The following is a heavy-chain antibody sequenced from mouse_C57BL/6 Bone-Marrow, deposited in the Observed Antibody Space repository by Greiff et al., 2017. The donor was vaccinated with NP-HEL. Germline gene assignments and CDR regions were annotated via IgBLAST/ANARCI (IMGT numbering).Heavy chain of an antibody. J-gene: IGHJ2*01. CDR1: GFNIKDYY. CDR3: ARSWPRHYFDY. D-gene: IGHD6-1*01. CDR2: IDPEDGAT. Sequence: VQLQQSGAELVKPGASVKLSCTASGFNIKDYYMHWVKQRPEQGLEWIGRIDPEDGATKYAPKFQGKATITADTSSNTAYLQRSSLTSEDTAVYSCARSWPRHYFDYWGQGTTLTVSS. V-gene: IGHV14-2*01.